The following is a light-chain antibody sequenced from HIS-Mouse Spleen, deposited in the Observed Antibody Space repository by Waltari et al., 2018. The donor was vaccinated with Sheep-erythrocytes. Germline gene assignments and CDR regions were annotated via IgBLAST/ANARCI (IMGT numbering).Light chain of an antibody. J-gene: IGLJ1*01. Sequence: QSALTQPASVSGSPGQSITISCTGTSSDVGSYNLVSWYQQHPGKAPKLMIYVGSKRPSGVSNRFSGSKSGNTASLTISGLQAEDEADYYCCSYAGSYNHVFATGTKVTVL. CDR3: CSYAGSYNHV. V-gene: IGLV2-14*02. CDR2: VGS. CDR1: SSDVGSYNL.